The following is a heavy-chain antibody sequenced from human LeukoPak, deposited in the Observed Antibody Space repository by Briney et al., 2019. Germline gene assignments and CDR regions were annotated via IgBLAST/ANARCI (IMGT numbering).Heavy chain of an antibody. D-gene: IGHD3-10*01. CDR2: INPNSGGT. V-gene: IGHV1-2*02. CDR3: ARDSLWFGELFPLDY. Sequence: ASVKVSCKASGYTFTGYYMHWVRQAPGQGLEWMGWINPNSGGTNYAQKFQGRVTMTRDTSISTAYMELSRLGSDDTAVYYCARDSLWFGELFPLDYWGQGTLVTVSS. CDR1: GYTFTGYY. J-gene: IGHJ4*02.